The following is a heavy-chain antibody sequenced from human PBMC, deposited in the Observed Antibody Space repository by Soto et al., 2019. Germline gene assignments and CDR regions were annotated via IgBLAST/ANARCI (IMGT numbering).Heavy chain of an antibody. CDR3: AREDRRGYSFGHPYTWFDP. Sequence: GASVKVSCKASGYSFTTYDINWGRQAPGQGLDWMGWLNPSSGNTGYAHKFQGRVTFTRNTAISTVFTQLSSLRSDDTAVYFCAREDRRGYSFGHPYTWFDPWGQGTLVTVSS. CDR2: LNPSSGNT. J-gene: IGHJ5*02. D-gene: IGHD5-18*01. CDR1: GYSFTTYD. V-gene: IGHV1-8*01.